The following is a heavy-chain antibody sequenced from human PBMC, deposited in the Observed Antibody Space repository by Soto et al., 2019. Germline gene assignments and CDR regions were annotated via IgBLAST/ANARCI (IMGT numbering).Heavy chain of an antibody. CDR2: IWYDGSNE. Sequence: QVQLVESGGGVVQPGRSLRLSCAASGFTFSSYGMHWVRQAPGKGLEWVAIIWYDGSNEYYADSVKGRLTISRDNSKNTLYLQMNSLRAEDTAVYYCARETYYDSSGRFDYWGQGTLVTVSS. D-gene: IGHD3-22*01. CDR1: GFTFSSYG. CDR3: ARETYYDSSGRFDY. J-gene: IGHJ4*02. V-gene: IGHV3-33*01.